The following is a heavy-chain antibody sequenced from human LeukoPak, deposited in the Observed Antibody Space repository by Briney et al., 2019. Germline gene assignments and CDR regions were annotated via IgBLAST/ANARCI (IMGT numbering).Heavy chain of an antibody. CDR3: ARASLNEAFDI. V-gene: IGHV3-13*01. Sequence: PGGSLRLSCAAAGFTFSSYDMHWVRQARGKGLEWVSAIGTAGDTYYPGSVKGRFTISRENANNSLYLQMNSLRAGDTAVYYCARASLNEAFDIWGQGTMVTVSS. D-gene: IGHD1-1*01. CDR2: IGTAGDT. J-gene: IGHJ3*02. CDR1: GFTFSSYD.